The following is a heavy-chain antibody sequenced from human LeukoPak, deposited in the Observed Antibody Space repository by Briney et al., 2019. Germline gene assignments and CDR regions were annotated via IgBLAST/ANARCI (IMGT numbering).Heavy chain of an antibody. Sequence: SETLSLTCTVSGGSISSYYWSWIRQPPGKGLEWIGYIYYSGSTNYNPPLKSRVTISVDTSKNQFSLKLSSVTAADTAVYYCATIGIVVPAAIQGHYYYGMDVWGQGTTVTVSS. V-gene: IGHV4-59*08. D-gene: IGHD2-2*02. CDR1: GGSISSYY. J-gene: IGHJ6*02. CDR3: ATIGIVVPAAIQGHYYYGMDV. CDR2: IYYSGST.